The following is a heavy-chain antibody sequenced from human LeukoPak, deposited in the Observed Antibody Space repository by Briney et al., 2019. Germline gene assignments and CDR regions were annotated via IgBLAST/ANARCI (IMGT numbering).Heavy chain of an antibody. V-gene: IGHV1-2*02. CDR2: INPNRGGT. D-gene: IGHD6-19*01. Sequence: ASVKVSCKGSGYSFTGYYIHWVRQAPGQGIEWMGWINPNRGGTNYAQRFLGRVTMTRDTSISAAYMGLIRLRSDDTTVYYCARDLGYSSGWYGHYYYYMDVWGKGTTVTVSS. J-gene: IGHJ6*03. CDR3: ARDLGYSSGWYGHYYYYMDV. CDR1: GYSFTGYY.